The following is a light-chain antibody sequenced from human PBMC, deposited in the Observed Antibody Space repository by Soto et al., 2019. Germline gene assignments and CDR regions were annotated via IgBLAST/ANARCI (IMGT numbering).Light chain of an antibody. CDR2: GAS. CDR1: QSVTSSH. V-gene: IGKV3-20*01. Sequence: EIVLTQTPGTLSLSPGERATLSCRASQSVTSSHLAWYQQKPGQAPRLLIYGASTRATGIPDRFSGSGSDTDFSFTIHRLYPEDFAMYYCLLYFSPDRYTFGPGTKVQIK. CDR3: LLYFSPDRYT. J-gene: IGKJ2*01.